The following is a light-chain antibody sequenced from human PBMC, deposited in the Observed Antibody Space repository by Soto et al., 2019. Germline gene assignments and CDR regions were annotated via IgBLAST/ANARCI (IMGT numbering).Light chain of an antibody. CDR2: GAS. J-gene: IGKJ1*01. Sequence: EIVMTQSPATLSVSPGERATLSCRASQSVSSNLAWYQQKPGQAPRLLIYGASTRATGIPARFSGSGSGTEFTLTLSSLQSEDFAVYYCQQYNNWPPPWTFGQGTKVDIK. V-gene: IGKV3-15*01. CDR1: QSVSSN. CDR3: QQYNNWPPPWT.